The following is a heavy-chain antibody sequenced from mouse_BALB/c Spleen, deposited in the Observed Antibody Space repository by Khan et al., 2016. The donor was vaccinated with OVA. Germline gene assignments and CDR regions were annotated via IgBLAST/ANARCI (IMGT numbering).Heavy chain of an antibody. Sequence: EVELVESGGGLVKPGGSLTLSCAASGFPFSDYYLYWVRQTPEKRLEWVATISYGGSYTYYPDSVKGRFTISRDDAENNLYLQMSSLKSEDTAMYHCVRGFYGDPFAYWGQGTLVTVSA. V-gene: IGHV5-4*02. CDR3: VRGFYGDPFAY. CDR1: GFPFSDYY. D-gene: IGHD2-13*01. J-gene: IGHJ3*01. CDR2: ISYGGSYT.